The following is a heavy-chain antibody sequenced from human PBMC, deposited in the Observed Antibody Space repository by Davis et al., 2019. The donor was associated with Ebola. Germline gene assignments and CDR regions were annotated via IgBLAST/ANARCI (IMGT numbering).Heavy chain of an antibody. V-gene: IGHV4-34*01. CDR3: ARSGIAVAGAPQPRTYFDY. D-gene: IGHD6-19*01. Sequence: MPSETLSLTCAVYAGSFSGYYWSWIRQPPGKGLEWIGEINHSGSTNYNPSLKSRVTISVDTSKNQFSLKLSSVTAADTAVYYCARSGIAVAGAPQPRTYFDYWGQGTLVTVSS. CDR1: AGSFSGYY. J-gene: IGHJ4*02. CDR2: INHSGST.